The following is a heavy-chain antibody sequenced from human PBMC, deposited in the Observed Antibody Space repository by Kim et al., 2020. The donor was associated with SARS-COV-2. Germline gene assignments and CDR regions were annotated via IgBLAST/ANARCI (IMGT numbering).Heavy chain of an antibody. J-gene: IGHJ5*02. Sequence: SETLSLTCTVSGGSISSSSYYWGWIRQPPGKGLEWIGSIYYSGSTYYNPSLKSRVTISVDTSKNQFSLKLSSVTAADTAVYYCASLLSYSSSWDWFDPWGQGTLVTVSS. V-gene: IGHV4-39*01. CDR1: GGSISSSSYY. CDR2: IYYSGST. CDR3: ASLLSYSSSWDWFDP. D-gene: IGHD6-13*01.